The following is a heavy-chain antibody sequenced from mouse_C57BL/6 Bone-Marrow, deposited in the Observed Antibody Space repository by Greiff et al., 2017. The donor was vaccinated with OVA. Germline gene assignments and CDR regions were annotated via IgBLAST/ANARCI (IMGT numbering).Heavy chain of an antibody. CDR3: ARGGSYDGYEGFAY. V-gene: IGHV1-26*01. Sequence: EVQLQQSGPELVKPGASVKISCKASGYTFTDYYMNWVKQSHGKSLEWIGDINPNNGGTSYNQKFKGKATLTVDKSSSTAYMELRSLTSEDSAVYYCARGGSYDGYEGFAYWGQGTLVTVSA. CDR1: GYTFTDYY. CDR2: INPNNGGT. J-gene: IGHJ3*01. D-gene: IGHD2-3*01.